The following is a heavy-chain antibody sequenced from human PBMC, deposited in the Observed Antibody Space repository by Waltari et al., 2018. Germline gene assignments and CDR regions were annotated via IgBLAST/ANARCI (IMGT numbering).Heavy chain of an antibody. CDR1: GFTFSSYS. CDR3: ARESNYDSSGYYSDHDAFDI. D-gene: IGHD3-22*01. J-gene: IGHJ3*02. CDR2: ISSSSSTI. V-gene: IGHV3-48*04. Sequence: EVQLVESGGGLVQPGGSLRLSCAASGFTFSSYSMNWVRQAPGKGLEWVSYISSSSSTIYYADSVKGRFTISRDNAKNSLYLQMNSLRAEDTAVYYCARESNYDSSGYYSDHDAFDIWGQGTMVTVSS.